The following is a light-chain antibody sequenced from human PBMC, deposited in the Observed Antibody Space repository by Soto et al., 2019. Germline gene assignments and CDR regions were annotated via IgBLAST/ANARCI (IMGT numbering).Light chain of an antibody. V-gene: IGKV3-15*01. CDR3: QQYNEWPPFT. J-gene: IGKJ5*01. Sequence: EIVMTQSPAPLSVSPGERATLSCRASQSVRSNLAWYQQKPGQAPRLVIYAASTRATGIPDRFSGSVSGTEFTLTISSLQSEDFAVYYCQQYNEWPPFTFGRGTRLEIK. CDR2: AAS. CDR1: QSVRSN.